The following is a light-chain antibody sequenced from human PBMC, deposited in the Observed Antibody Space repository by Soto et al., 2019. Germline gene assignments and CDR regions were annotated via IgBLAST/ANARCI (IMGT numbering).Light chain of an antibody. J-gene: IGKJ1*01. CDR3: QHYNSYSEA. Sequence: DIQMTQSPSTLSASLGDGVTITCQASQSINIWLAWFQQKPGKAPKLLIYKASTLKSGVPSRFSGSGSGTEFTLTISSLQPDDFATYYCQHYNSYSEAFGQGTKVDIK. CDR2: KAS. CDR1: QSINIW. V-gene: IGKV1-5*03.